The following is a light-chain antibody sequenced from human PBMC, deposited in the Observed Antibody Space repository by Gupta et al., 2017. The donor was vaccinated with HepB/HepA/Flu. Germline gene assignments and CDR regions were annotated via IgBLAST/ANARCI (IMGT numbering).Light chain of an antibody. Sequence: SYALTQPPSVSVSPGQTASIPCSGDKLGDKYASWYQQKPGQAPILVIYQDGERPSGIPERFSGSNSGNTATLTISGTQAVDEADYYCQAWDSSTDVVFGGGTRLTVL. CDR2: QDG. CDR3: QAWDSSTDVV. J-gene: IGLJ2*01. CDR1: KLGDKY. V-gene: IGLV3-1*01.